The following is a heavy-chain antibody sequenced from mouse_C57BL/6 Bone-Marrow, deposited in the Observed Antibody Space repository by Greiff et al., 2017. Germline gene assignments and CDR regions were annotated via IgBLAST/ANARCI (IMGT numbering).Heavy chain of an antibody. J-gene: IGHJ1*03. Sequence: EVQLQQSGAELVKPGASVKLSCTASGFNIKDYYMHWVKQRPEQGLEWIGRIYPEGGDTKYDPKFQGKATITADTSSNTAYLQLSSLTSEDTAVYYCAGTAVVALYWYFDVWGTGTTVTVSS. CDR1: GFNIKDYY. D-gene: IGHD1-1*01. V-gene: IGHV14-2*01. CDR3: AGTAVVALYWYFDV. CDR2: IYPEGGDT.